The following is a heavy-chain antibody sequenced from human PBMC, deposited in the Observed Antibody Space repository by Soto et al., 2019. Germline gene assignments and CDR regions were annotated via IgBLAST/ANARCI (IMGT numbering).Heavy chain of an antibody. CDR1: GFTFSSYT. CDR3: ARDVYPPNYFSYAMDV. CDR2: ISFDGSNE. Sequence: QVQLVESGGGVVQPGRSLRLSCVVSGFTFSSYTMHWVRQAPGMGLGWGAVISFDGSNEYYADSVKGRFTISRDNTKNTLYLQMNSLRAEDTAVYYCARDVYPPNYFSYAMDVWGQGTTVTVSS. V-gene: IGHV3-30-3*01. D-gene: IGHD2-2*02. J-gene: IGHJ6*02.